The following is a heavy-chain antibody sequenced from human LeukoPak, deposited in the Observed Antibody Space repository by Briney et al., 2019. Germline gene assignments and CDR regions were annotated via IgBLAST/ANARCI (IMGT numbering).Heavy chain of an antibody. D-gene: IGHD6-19*01. CDR2: ISWNSGSI. V-gene: IGHV3-9*01. Sequence: PGRSLRLSCAASGFTFDDYAMHWVRQAPGKGLEWVSGISWNSGSIGYADSVKGRFTISRDNAKNPLYLQMNSLRAEDTALYYCAKGRSSGWYQYFQHWGQGTLVTVSS. CDR3: AKGRSSGWYQYFQH. J-gene: IGHJ1*01. CDR1: GFTFDDYA.